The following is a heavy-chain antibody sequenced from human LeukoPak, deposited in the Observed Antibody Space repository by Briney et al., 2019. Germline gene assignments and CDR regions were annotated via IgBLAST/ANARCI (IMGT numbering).Heavy chain of an antibody. Sequence: PGGSLGLSCAASGFNFDDYVMSWVRHAPGKGLEWVSGINWSGGSRGYADSVKGRFTISRDNAKNSLYLQMNSLRAEDTALYYCARSRHSYDSSGFPHYWGQGTLVTVSS. V-gene: IGHV3-20*04. CDR2: INWSGGSR. D-gene: IGHD3-22*01. CDR1: GFNFDDYV. J-gene: IGHJ4*02. CDR3: ARSRHSYDSSGFPHY.